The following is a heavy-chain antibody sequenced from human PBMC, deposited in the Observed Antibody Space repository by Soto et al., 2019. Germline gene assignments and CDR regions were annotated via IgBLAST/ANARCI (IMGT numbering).Heavy chain of an antibody. Sequence: QVQLVESGGGVVQPGRSLRLSCAASGFTFSSYGMHWVRQAPGKGLEWVAVISYDGSNKYYADSVKGRFTISRDNSKNTLYLQMNSLRAEDTAVYYCAKEWLTTHDWLGGIDYWGQGTLVTVSS. J-gene: IGHJ4*02. CDR2: ISYDGSNK. CDR3: AKEWLTTHDWLGGIDY. D-gene: IGHD3-10*01. CDR1: GFTFSSYG. V-gene: IGHV3-30*18.